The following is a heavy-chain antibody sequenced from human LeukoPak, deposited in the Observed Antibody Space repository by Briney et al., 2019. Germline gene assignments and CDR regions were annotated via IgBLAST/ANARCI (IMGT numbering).Heavy chain of an antibody. V-gene: IGHV3-30*18. CDR2: ISYDGSNK. D-gene: IGHD2-21*02. Sequence: PGGSLRLSCAASGFTFSSYGMHWVRQAPGKGLEWVAVISYDGSNKYYADSVKGRFTISRDNSKNTLYLQMNSLRAEDTAVYYCAKDVFLVVVTAAFDYWGQGTLVTVSS. CDR3: AKDVFLVVVTAAFDY. J-gene: IGHJ4*02. CDR1: GFTFSSYG.